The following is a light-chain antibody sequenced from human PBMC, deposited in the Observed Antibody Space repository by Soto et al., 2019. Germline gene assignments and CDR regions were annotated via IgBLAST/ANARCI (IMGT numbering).Light chain of an antibody. CDR2: GAS. Sequence: EIVLTQSPGTLSLSPGERATLSCRASQSVSSSYLAWYQQKPGQAPRLLIYGASSRATGIPDRFSGSGSGTDFTLTISRLEPEDFAMYYCQQYGRSHITFDPVTKVDIK. CDR3: QQYGRSHIT. V-gene: IGKV3-20*01. CDR1: QSVSSSY. J-gene: IGKJ3*01.